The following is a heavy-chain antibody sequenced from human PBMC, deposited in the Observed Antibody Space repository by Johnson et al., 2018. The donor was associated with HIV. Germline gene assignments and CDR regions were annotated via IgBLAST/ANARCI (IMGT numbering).Heavy chain of an antibody. CDR1: GFSFSNYG. Sequence: QVQLVESGGGVVQPGGSLRLSCAASGFSFSNYGMHWVRQAPGKGLEWVAVIWYDGSNKYYADSVKGRFTISRDNSKNTLYLQMNSLRAEDTAVYYCAKWSIVGATFSDAFDIWGQGTMVTVSS. V-gene: IGHV3-30*02. J-gene: IGHJ3*02. CDR3: AKWSIVGATFSDAFDI. CDR2: IWYDGSNK. D-gene: IGHD1-26*01.